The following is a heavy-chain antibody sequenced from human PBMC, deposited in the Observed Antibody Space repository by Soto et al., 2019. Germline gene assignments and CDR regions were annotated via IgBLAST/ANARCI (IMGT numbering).Heavy chain of an antibody. V-gene: IGHV4-4*07. CDR3: ARDRAGQCEDY. J-gene: IGHJ4*02. D-gene: IGHD6-19*01. CDR2: IYTSGST. Sequence: SETLSLTCTVPGGSISSYYWSWIRQPAGKGLEWIGRIYTSGSTNYTPSLKSRVTMSVDTSKNQFSLKLSSVTAADTAVYYCARDRAGQCEDYWRQGTLVTVSS. CDR1: GGSISSYY.